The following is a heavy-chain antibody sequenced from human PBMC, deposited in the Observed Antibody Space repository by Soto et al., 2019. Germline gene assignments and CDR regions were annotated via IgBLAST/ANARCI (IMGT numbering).Heavy chain of an antibody. CDR3: ARSPPGIVVVVDATRVWFDP. V-gene: IGHV1-69*13. CDR1: GGTFSSYA. CDR2: IIPIFGTA. Sequence: SVKVSCKASGGTFSSYAISWVRQAPGQGLEWMGGIIPIFGTANYAQKFQGRVTITADESTSTAYMELSSLRSEDTAVYYCARSPPGIVVVVDATRVWFDPWGQGTLVTVSS. J-gene: IGHJ5*02. D-gene: IGHD2-15*01.